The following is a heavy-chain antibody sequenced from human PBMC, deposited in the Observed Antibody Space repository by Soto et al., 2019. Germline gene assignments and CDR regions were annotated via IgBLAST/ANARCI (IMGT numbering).Heavy chain of an antibody. CDR3: ARVNIVVVVAAKEKASNWFDP. D-gene: IGHD2-15*01. CDR1: GGSFSGYY. Sequence: SETLSLTCAVYGGSFSGYYWSWIRQPPGKGLEWIGEINHSGSTNYNPSLKSRVTISVDTSKNQFSLKLSSVTAADTAVYYCARVNIVVVVAAKEKASNWFDPWGQGTLVTVSS. J-gene: IGHJ5*02. V-gene: IGHV4-34*01. CDR2: INHSGST.